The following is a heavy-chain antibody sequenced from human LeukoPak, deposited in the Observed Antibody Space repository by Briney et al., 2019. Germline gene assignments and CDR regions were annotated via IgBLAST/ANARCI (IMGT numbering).Heavy chain of an antibody. CDR1: GYTFTGYY. CDR3: ARVSQPKTYYYGSGSYLGDAFDI. D-gene: IGHD3-10*01. J-gene: IGHJ3*02. CDR2: INPNSGGT. V-gene: IGHV1-2*02. Sequence: GASVKVSCKASGYTFTGYYMHWVRQAPGQGLEWMGWINPNSGGTNYAQKFQGRVTMTRDTSISTAYMELSRLRSDDTAVYYCARVSQPKTYYYGSGSYLGDAFDIWGQGTMVTVSS.